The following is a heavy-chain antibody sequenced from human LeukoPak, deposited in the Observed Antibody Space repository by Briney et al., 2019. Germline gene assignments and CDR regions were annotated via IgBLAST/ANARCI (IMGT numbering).Heavy chain of an antibody. V-gene: IGHV1-2*06. CDR1: GYTFTGYY. Sequence: ASVKVSCKASGYTFTGYYMHWVRQAPGQGLQWMGRINPNSGGTNYAQKFQGRVTMTRDTSISTAYMELSRLRSDDTAVYYCASAVYDSSGYYYDYWGQGTLVTFSS. CDR2: INPNSGGT. J-gene: IGHJ4*02. CDR3: ASAVYDSSGYYYDY. D-gene: IGHD3-22*01.